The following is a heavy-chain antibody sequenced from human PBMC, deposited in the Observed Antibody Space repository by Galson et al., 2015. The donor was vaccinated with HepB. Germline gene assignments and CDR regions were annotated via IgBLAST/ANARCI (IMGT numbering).Heavy chain of an antibody. Sequence: SLRLSCAASGFTFSSYAMHWVRQAPGKGLEWVAVISYDGSNKYYADSVKGRFTISRDNSKNTLYLQMNSLRAEDTAVYYCARGHIGYYFDYWGQGTLVTVSS. CDR1: GFTFSSYA. CDR2: ISYDGSNK. J-gene: IGHJ4*02. CDR3: ARGHIGYYFDY. V-gene: IGHV3-30-3*01.